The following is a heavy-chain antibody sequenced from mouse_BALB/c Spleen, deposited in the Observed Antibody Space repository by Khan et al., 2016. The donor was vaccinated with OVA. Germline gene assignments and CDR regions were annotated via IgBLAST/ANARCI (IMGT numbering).Heavy chain of an antibody. CDR2: IYPGSGNT. CDR1: GYTFTDYY. V-gene: IGHV1-84*02. D-gene: IGHD1-1*01. J-gene: IGHJ3*01. CDR3: AKGKYYGRTSWFGY. Sequence: QVQLQQSGPELVKPGASVKISCKASGYTFTDYYIKWVKQKTGQGLECIGWIYPGSGNTKYNEKFKDKATLTVDTSSRTAYMQLRSLTSEDTAVYFCAKGKYYGRTSWFGYWGQGTLVTASA.